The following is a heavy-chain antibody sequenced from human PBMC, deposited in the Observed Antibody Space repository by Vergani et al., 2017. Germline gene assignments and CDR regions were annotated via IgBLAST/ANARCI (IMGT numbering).Heavy chain of an antibody. CDR2: IYPGDSDT. CDR3: ARCSQYQLLFNYYDGMDV. J-gene: IGHJ6*02. V-gene: IGHV5-51*03. Sequence: EVQLVQSGAEVKKPGESLKISCKGSGYSFTSYWIGWVRQRPGKGPEWMGIIYPGDSDTRYSPSFQGLVTISADKSISTAYLQWSSLKASDTAIYYCARCSQYQLLFNYYDGMDVWGQGTTVTVSS. CDR1: GYSFTSYW. D-gene: IGHD2-2*01.